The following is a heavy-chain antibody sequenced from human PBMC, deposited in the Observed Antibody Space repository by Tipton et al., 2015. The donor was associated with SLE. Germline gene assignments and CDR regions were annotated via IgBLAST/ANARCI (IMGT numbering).Heavy chain of an antibody. J-gene: IGHJ6*02. CDR2: ISYDGSNK. CDR3: ARRVGSYYGMDV. D-gene: IGHD3-10*01. Sequence: SLRLSCAASGFTFSSYAMHWVRQAPGKGLEWVAVISYDGSNKYYADSVKGRFTISRDNSKNTLYLQMNGLRAEDTAVYYCARRVGSYYGMDVWGQGTTVTVSS. CDR1: GFTFSSYA. V-gene: IGHV3-30*04.